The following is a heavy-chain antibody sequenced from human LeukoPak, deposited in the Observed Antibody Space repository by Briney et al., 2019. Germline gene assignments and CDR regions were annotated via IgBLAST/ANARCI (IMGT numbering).Heavy chain of an antibody. CDR3: ASGDSSGHYRLPTEAY. CDR1: GSSYTTYW. D-gene: IGHD3-22*01. CDR2: IYPVDSET. Sequence: GESLKISCKGSGSSYTTYWIGGVRKLPGKGLEGMGIIYPVDSETKYSPSFEGQVSISADKSINTAYLQWSNLRASDSAMYYCASGDSSGHYRLPTEAYWGQGTLVTVSS. J-gene: IGHJ4*02. V-gene: IGHV5-51*01.